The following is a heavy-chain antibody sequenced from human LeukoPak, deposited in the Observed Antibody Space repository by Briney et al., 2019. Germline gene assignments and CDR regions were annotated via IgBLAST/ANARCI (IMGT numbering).Heavy chain of an antibody. Sequence: GGSLRLSCAASGFSLSIYDMVWVRQAPGKGLEWIASTGLSSSYIGYADSVKGRFTISRDNGEYSVYLQMNSLRAEDTAVYFCARERSYCSGATCSLDLWGQGTLVTVSS. V-gene: IGHV3-21*01. CDR1: GFSLSIYD. D-gene: IGHD2-15*01. CDR2: TGLSSSYI. CDR3: ARERSYCSGATCSLDL. J-gene: IGHJ5*02.